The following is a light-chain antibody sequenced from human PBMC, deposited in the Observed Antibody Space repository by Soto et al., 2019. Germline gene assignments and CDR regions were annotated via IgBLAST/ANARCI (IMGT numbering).Light chain of an antibody. Sequence: EIVLTQSPGTLSLSPGERATLSCRASQNVDSYLTWYQQKPGQAPRLLIYDVSKRATGIPVRFSGSGSGTAFTLTISSREPEDVAIYYFQQRRNWPLTFGGGTKVEIK. CDR1: QNVDSY. CDR3: QQRRNWPLT. V-gene: IGKV3-11*01. CDR2: DVS. J-gene: IGKJ4*01.